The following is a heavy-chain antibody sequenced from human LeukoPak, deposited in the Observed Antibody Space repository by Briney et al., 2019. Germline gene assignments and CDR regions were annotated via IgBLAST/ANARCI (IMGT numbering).Heavy chain of an antibody. CDR1: GFTFSSYA. V-gene: IGHV3-30-3*01. CDR3: ARDRSPVEMATMPDY. J-gene: IGHJ4*02. CDR2: ISYDGSNK. Sequence: GGSLRLSCAASGFTFSSYAMHWVRQAPGKGLEWVAVISYDGSNKYYADSVKGRFTISRDNSKNTLYLQMNSLRAEDTAVYYCARDRSPVEMATMPDYWGQGTLVTVSS. D-gene: IGHD5-24*01.